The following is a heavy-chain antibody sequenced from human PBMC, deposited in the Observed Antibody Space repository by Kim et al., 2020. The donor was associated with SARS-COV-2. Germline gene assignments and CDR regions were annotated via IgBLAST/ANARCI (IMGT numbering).Heavy chain of an antibody. CDR1: GFTFNNAW. V-gene: IGHV3-15*01. Sequence: GGSLRLSCAASGFTFNNAWMSWVRQAPGKGLEWVGRIKSKTDGATADYAAPVKGRFTISRDDSKNMVFLQMNSLKTEDTAVYYCTTDTTYSGDYYGDFDYWGQGTLVTVSS. CDR2: IKSKTDGATA. CDR3: TTDTTYSGDYYGDFDY. D-gene: IGHD1-26*01. J-gene: IGHJ4*02.